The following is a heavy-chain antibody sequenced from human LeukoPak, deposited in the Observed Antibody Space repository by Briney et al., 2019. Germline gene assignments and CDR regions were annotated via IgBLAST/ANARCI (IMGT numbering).Heavy chain of an antibody. J-gene: IGHJ4*02. D-gene: IGHD6-25*01. CDR3: AKKVRGPSHPLDF. CDR2: INPEKRDT. Sequence: ASVKDSCKASGYTFTGYAIHWMRQAPGQGLEWMGWINPEKRDTGYAHKFQGRVTMTSDTSISTAYMELSSLRSDDTAVYYCAKKVRGPSHPLDFWGQGTLVTVSS. CDR1: GYTFTGYA. V-gene: IGHV1-2*02.